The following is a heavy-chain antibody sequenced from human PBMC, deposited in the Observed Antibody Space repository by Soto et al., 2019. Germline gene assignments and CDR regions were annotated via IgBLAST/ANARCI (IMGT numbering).Heavy chain of an antibody. CDR2: IDPSDSYT. J-gene: IGHJ6*02. CDR3: ARHKREMDSPPLLGMDV. Sequence: PGESLKISCKGSRYSFTSYWISWVRQMPGKGLEWMGRIDPSDSYTNYSPSFQGHVTISADKSISTAYLQWSSLKASDTAMYYCARHKREMDSPPLLGMDVWGQGTTVTGSS. CDR1: RYSFTSYW. D-gene: IGHD1-26*01. V-gene: IGHV5-10-1*01.